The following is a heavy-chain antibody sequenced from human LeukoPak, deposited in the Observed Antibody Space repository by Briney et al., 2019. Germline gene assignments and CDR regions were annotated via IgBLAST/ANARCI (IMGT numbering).Heavy chain of an antibody. D-gene: IGHD1-26*01. J-gene: IGHJ4*02. CDR2: ISYDGSNK. Sequence: GGSLRLSCAASGFTVSSNYMSWVRQAPGKGLEWVAVISYDGSNKYYADSVKGRFTISRDNSKNTLYLQMNSLRAEDTAVYYCARDDIVGATLDYWGQGTLVTVSS. CDR1: GFTVSSNY. CDR3: ARDDIVGATLDY. V-gene: IGHV3-30-3*01.